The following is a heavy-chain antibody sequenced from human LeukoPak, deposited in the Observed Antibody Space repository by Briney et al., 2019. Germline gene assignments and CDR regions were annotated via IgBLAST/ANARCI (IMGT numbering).Heavy chain of an antibody. V-gene: IGHV4-61*08. Sequence: SETLSLTCTVSGXSINSGDYYWSWLRQPPGKGLEWIGYIYYSGSTNYNPSLESRVTISVDTSKNQFSLKLSSVTAADAAVYYCAREPPRGYDSSGIDAFDIWGQGTMVTVSS. CDR2: IYYSGST. CDR3: AREPPRGYDSSGIDAFDI. J-gene: IGHJ3*02. CDR1: GXSINSGDYY. D-gene: IGHD3-22*01.